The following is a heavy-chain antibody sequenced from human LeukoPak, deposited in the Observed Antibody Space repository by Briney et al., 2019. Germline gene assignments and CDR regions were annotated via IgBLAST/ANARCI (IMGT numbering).Heavy chain of an antibody. CDR3: ARAGGYYDNGGYYRH. D-gene: IGHD3-22*01. CDR1: GYTFSTYG. CDR2: ISGNNGNT. V-gene: IGHV1-18*01. J-gene: IGHJ4*02. Sequence: ASVKVSCKASGYTFSTYGISWVRQAPGQGPEWMGWISGNNGNTNYAEKLQGRVTMTTDTSTSTTYMELRSLGSNDTALYYCARAGGYYDNGGYYRHWGQGTLVTVSS.